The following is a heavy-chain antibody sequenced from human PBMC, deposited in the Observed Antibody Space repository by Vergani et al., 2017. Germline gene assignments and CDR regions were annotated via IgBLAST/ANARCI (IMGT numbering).Heavy chain of an antibody. CDR2: INTNTGNP. J-gene: IGHJ3*02. V-gene: IGHV7-4-1*02. CDR1: GYTFTSYA. CDR3: ARDLCTSCYDAFDI. Sequence: QVPLVQSGSELKKPGASVKVSCKASGYTFTSYAMNWVRQAPGQGLEWMGWINTNTGNPTYAQGFTGRFGFSLDTSVSTAYLQISSLKAEDTAVYYCARDLCTSCYDAFDIWGQGTMVTVSS. D-gene: IGHD2-2*01.